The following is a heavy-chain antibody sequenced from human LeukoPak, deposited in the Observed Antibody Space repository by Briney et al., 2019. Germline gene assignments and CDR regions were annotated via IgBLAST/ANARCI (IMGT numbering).Heavy chain of an antibody. J-gene: IGHJ4*02. CDR2: INPNSGGT. Sequence: ASVKVPCKASGYTFTGYYMHWVRQAPGQGLEWMGWINPNSGGTNYAQKFQGRVTMTRDTSISTAYMELSRPRSDDTAVYYCARDRTGYSYGNGAYWGQGTLVTVSS. D-gene: IGHD5-18*01. CDR1: GYTFTGYY. V-gene: IGHV1-2*02. CDR3: ARDRTGYSYGNGAY.